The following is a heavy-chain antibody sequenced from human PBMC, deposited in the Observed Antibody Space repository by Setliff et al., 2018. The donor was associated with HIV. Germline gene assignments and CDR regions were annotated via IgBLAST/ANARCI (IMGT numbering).Heavy chain of an antibody. Sequence: PSETLSLTCTVSGASISSYCWNWIRQPPGKGLEWIGFIFASGETKYNPSLQSRVTISVDTSKNQFSLKLSSVTAADTAVYYCARETYYYDNPQYYYYYMDVWGKGTTVTVSS. CDR1: GASISSYC. V-gene: IGHV4-59*01. J-gene: IGHJ6*03. D-gene: IGHD3-22*01. CDR3: ARETYYYDNPQYYYYYMDV. CDR2: IFASGET.